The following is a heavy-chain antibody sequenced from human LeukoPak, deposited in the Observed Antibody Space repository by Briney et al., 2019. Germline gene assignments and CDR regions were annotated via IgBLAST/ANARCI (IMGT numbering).Heavy chain of an antibody. CDR2: INPNSGGT. Sequence: ASVKVYCKASGYTFTGYYMHWVRQAPGQGLEWMGWINPNSGGTNYAQKFQGRVTMTRDTSISTAYMELSRLRSDDTAVYYCASSSKGGYSRDAFDIWGQGTMVTVSS. CDR3: ASSSKGGYSRDAFDI. D-gene: IGHD6-13*01. CDR1: GYTFTGYY. V-gene: IGHV1-2*02. J-gene: IGHJ3*02.